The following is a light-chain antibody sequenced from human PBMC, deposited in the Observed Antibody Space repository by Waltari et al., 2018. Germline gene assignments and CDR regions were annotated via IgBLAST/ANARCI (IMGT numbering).Light chain of an antibody. Sequence: EIVLTQSPATLSLSPGERATLSCRPSQSVSSYLAWSQHNPGQPPRPLIYDASNRTTGIPAMFSGSGSGTDFPLTISSLEPEDFAVYYCHQRSNWRVFGQGTRLEIK. CDR2: DAS. CDR1: QSVSSY. V-gene: IGKV3-11*01. CDR3: HQRSNWRV. J-gene: IGKJ5*01.